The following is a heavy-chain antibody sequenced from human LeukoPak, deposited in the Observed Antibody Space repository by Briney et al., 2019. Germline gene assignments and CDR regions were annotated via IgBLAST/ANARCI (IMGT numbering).Heavy chain of an antibody. CDR1: GGSISSYY. V-gene: IGHV4-4*07. Sequence: SETLSLTCTVSGGSISSYYWSWIRRPAGKGLEWIGRIYTSGSTNYNPSLKSRVTMSVDTSKNQFSLKLSSVTAADTAVYYCARDSGSYLYYYYYGMDVWGQGTTVTVSS. CDR3: ARDSGSYLYYYYYGMDV. J-gene: IGHJ6*02. D-gene: IGHD1-26*01. CDR2: IYTSGST.